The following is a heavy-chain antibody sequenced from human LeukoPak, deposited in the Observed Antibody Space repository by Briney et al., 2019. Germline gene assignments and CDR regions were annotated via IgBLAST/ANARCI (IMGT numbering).Heavy chain of an antibody. CDR3: AKGKLLWFGELFPYGMDV. CDR1: GFTFSSYA. D-gene: IGHD3-10*01. CDR2: ISSNGGST. J-gene: IGHJ6*04. Sequence: GGSLRLSCSASGFTFSSYAMHWVRQAPGKGLEYVSAISSNGGSTYYADSVKGRFTISRDNSKNTLYLQMSSLRAEDTAVYYCAKGKLLWFGELFPYGMDVWGKGTTVTVSS. V-gene: IGHV3-64D*06.